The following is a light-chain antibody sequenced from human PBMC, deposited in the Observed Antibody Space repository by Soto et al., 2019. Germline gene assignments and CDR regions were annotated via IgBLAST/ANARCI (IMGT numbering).Light chain of an antibody. CDR2: HAS. V-gene: IGKV1-5*01. J-gene: IGKJ1*01. Sequence: IQLTQSPSSLSSSAGDRVTITCRASQSISNWLAWYQQKPGTAPKVLIYHASNLQSGVPSRFSGSGSGTEFTLTISSLQPDDFATYYCQQYNSYSFGQGTKVDIK. CDR1: QSISNW. CDR3: QQYNSYS.